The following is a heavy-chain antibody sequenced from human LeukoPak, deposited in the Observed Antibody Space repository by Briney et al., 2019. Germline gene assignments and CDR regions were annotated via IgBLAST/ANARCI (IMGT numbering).Heavy chain of an antibody. CDR3: ARTYSSSWYNDYYYMDV. CDR2: ISSSSSYI. CDR1: GSTFSSYS. Sequence: GGSLRLSCAASGSTFSSYSMNWVRQAPGKGLEWVSSISSSSSYIYYADSVKGRFTISRDNAKNSLYLQMNSLRAEDTAVYYCARTYSSSWYNDYYYMDVWGKGTTVTVSS. J-gene: IGHJ6*03. V-gene: IGHV3-21*01. D-gene: IGHD6-13*01.